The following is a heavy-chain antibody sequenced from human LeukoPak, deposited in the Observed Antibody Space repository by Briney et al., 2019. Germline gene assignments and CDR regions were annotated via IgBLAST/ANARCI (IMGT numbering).Heavy chain of an antibody. CDR1: GYTFTSYG. V-gene: IGHV1-18*01. CDR2: TSAYNGNT. D-gene: IGHD6-19*01. Sequence: GASVKVSCKASGYTFTSYGISWVRQAPGQGLEWMGWTSAYNGNTNYAQKVQGRVTMTTDTSTSTAYMELRSLKSDDTAVYYCARGSNGWSFDYWGQGTLVTVSS. J-gene: IGHJ4*02. CDR3: ARGSNGWSFDY.